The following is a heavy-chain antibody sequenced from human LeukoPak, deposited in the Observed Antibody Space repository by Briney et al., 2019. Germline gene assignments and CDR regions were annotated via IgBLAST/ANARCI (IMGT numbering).Heavy chain of an antibody. J-gene: IGHJ3*02. CDR2: IYYSGST. CDR3: ARGVVVVTAIVPDAFDI. CDR1: GGSISSYY. Sequence: SETLSLTCTVSGGSISSYYWSWIRQPPGKGLEWIGYIYYSGSTNYNPSLKSQVTISVDTSKNQFSLKLSSVTAADTAVYYCARGVVVVTAIVPDAFDIWGQGTMVTVSS. V-gene: IGHV4-59*01. D-gene: IGHD2-21*02.